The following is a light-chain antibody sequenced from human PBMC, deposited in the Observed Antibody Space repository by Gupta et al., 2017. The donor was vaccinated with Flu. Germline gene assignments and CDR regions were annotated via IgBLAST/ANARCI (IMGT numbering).Light chain of an antibody. CDR3: SSDTSSSNLV. CDR1: SSDVGGYNY. V-gene: IGLV2-14*01. Sequence: ASVSGSPGQSITISCTGTSSDVGGYNYVSWYQQHPGKAPKLMIYEVSNRPSGVSNRFSGSKSGNTASLTISGHQAEDEADYYCSSDTSSSNLVFGGGTKLTVL. J-gene: IGLJ2*01. CDR2: EVS.